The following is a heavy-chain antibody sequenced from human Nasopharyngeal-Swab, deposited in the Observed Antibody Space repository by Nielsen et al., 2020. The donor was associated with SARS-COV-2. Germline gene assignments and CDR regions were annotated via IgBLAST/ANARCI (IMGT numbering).Heavy chain of an antibody. J-gene: IGHJ2*01. CDR3: ARGGALNWYIDR. CDR1: GFTFSTYA. Sequence: GASLKISYAASGFTFSTYAMSWVRQAPGKGLERVAVIHRGGSSSYFADSVKGRFTLSRENSKNTLYLHMNSLRAEDTAVYYCARGGALNWYIDRWGRGTLVTVSS. CDR2: IHRGGSSS. V-gene: IGHV3-23*03.